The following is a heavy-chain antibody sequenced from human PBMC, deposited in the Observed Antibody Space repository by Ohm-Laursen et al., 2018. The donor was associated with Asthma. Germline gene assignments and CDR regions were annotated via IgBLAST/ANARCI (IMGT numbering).Heavy chain of an antibody. CDR1: GGSISSYY. D-gene: IGHD1-1*01. J-gene: IGHJ4*02. CDR3: ARGTGTEPFDY. Sequence: TLSLTCTVSGGSISSYYWSWIRQPPGKGLEWIGYIYYSGSTNYNPSLKSRVTISVDTSKNQFSLKLSSVTAADTAVYYCARGTGTEPFDYWGQGTLVTVSS. V-gene: IGHV4-59*01. CDR2: IYYSGST.